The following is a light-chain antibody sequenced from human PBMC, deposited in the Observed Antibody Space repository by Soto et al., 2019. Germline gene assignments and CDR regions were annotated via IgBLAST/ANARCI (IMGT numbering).Light chain of an antibody. CDR1: QSVGQS. J-gene: IGKJ4*01. Sequence: IVMTQSPATLSVSPGERATLSCRASQSVGQSLAWYQQKPGQAPRLLMYGTSARATGIPATFSGSGSGTEFTLTISSLQSEDFAVYYCQQYDNWPSVTFGGGTKVEIK. CDR2: GTS. CDR3: QQYDNWPSVT. V-gene: IGKV3-15*01.